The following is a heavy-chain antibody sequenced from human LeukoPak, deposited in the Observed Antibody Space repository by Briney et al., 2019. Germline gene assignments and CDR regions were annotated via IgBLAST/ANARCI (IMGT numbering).Heavy chain of an antibody. CDR1: GFTFNSYN. J-gene: IGHJ4*02. V-gene: IGHV3-21*01. CDR3: ARIYSGYDYFDY. D-gene: IGHD5-12*01. CDR2: ISSGSSYI. Sequence: TGGSLRLSCAASGFTFNSYNMNWVRQAPGKGLEWVSSISSGSSYIYYADSVKGRFTISRDNAKNSLYLQMNSLRAEDTAVYYCARIYSGYDYFDYWGQGTLVTVSS.